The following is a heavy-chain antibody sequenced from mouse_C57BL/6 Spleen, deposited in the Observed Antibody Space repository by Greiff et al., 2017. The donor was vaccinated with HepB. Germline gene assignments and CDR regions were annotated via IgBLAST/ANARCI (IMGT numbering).Heavy chain of an antibody. CDR3: ARTGTGYYDV. CDR1: GYTFTSYW. Sequence: QVQLKQSGAELVMPGASVKLSCKASGYTFTSYWMHWVKQRPGQGLEWIGEIDPSDSYTNYNQKFKGKSTLTVDKSSSTAYMQLSNLTSEDSAVYYCARTGTGYYDVWGTGTTVTVSS. D-gene: IGHD4-1*01. J-gene: IGHJ1*03. CDR2: IDPSDSYT. V-gene: IGHV1-69*01.